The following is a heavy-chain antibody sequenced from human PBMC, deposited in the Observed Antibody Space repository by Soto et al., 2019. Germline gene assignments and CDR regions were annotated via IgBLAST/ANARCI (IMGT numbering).Heavy chain of an antibody. Sequence: ASVKVSCKASGYLFTAYSMHWVRLAPGQGLEWMGVVNPSGGSTKYAQNFQGRVTMTRDTSTTTIYMELSSLRSDDTAIYYCAREENCSGGTCYSEYFHRWGQGTLVTVS. CDR1: GYLFTAYS. V-gene: IGHV1-46*01. CDR3: AREENCSGGTCYSEYFHR. J-gene: IGHJ1*01. D-gene: IGHD2-15*01. CDR2: VNPSGGST.